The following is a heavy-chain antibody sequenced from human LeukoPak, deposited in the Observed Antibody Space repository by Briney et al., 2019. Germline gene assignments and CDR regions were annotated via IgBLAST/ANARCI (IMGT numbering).Heavy chain of an antibody. D-gene: IGHD3-3*01. CDR1: GFTFSSYG. CDR3: AKDSGTDFWSGYYIPDY. Sequence: GGSLRLSCAASGFTFSSYGMHWVRQAPGKGLEWVAVIRYDGGNKYYADSVKGRFTISRDNSKNTLYLQMNSLRAEDTAVYYCAKDSGTDFWSGYYIPDYWGQGTLVTVSS. CDR2: IRYDGGNK. V-gene: IGHV3-30*02. J-gene: IGHJ4*02.